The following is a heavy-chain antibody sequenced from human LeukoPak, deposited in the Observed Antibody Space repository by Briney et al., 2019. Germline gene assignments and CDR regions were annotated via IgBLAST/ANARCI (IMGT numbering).Heavy chain of an antibody. D-gene: IGHD3-3*01. Sequence: ASVKVSCKASGYTFTGYYMHWVRQAPGQGLEWMGWINPNSGGTNYAQKFQGRVTMTRDTSISTAYMELSRLRSDDTAVYYCARHANYDFWSGSTESYGMDVWGQGTTVTVSS. J-gene: IGHJ6*02. CDR2: INPNSGGT. V-gene: IGHV1-2*02. CDR3: ARHANYDFWSGSTESYGMDV. CDR1: GYTFTGYY.